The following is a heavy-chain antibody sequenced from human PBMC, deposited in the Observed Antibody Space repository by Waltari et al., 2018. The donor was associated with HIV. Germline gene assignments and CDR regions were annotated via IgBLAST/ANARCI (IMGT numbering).Heavy chain of an antibody. V-gene: IGHV3-15*01. Sequence: EVQLVESGGGLVKPGGSLRLSCAASGFSFRNAWMSWVRRAPGRGRGGAVQGGGLGGVGRIKLTRDGGPTDYATPVRGRFIISRDDSGDILYLQMNSLKVEDTAVYHCAAGLGFSDSDFWGQGALVTVSS. CDR3: AAGLGFSDSDF. J-gene: IGHJ4*02. CDR2: IKLTRDGGPT. CDR1: GFSFRNAW. D-gene: IGHD1-26*01.